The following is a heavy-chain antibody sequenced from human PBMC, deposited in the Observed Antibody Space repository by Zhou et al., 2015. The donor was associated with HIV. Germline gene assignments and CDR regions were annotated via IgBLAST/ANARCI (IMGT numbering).Heavy chain of an antibody. D-gene: IGHD6-13*01. CDR2: IIPILGIA. V-gene: IGHV1-69*02. CDR1: GGTFSSYT. J-gene: IGHJ4*02. CDR3: ARLSSSWYYFDY. Sequence: QVQLVQSGAEVKKPGSSVKVSCKASGGTFSSYTISWVRQAPGQGLEWMGRIIPILGIANYAQKFQGRVTITADKSTSTAYMELSSLRSEDTAVYYCARLSSSWYYFDYWGQGTLVTVSS.